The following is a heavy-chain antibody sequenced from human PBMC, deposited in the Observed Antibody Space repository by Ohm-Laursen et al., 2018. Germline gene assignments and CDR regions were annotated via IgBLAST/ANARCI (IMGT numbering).Heavy chain of an antibody. CDR3: AKDYYDSSGYYYTFYYYYYGMDV. D-gene: IGHD3-22*01. Sequence: SLRLSCSASGFTFSSYGMHWVRQAPGKGLEWVAVISYDGSNKYYADSVKGRFTISRDNSKNTLYLQMNSLRAEDTAVYYCAKDYYDSSGYYYTFYYYYYGMDVWGQGTTVTVSS. CDR2: ISYDGSNK. V-gene: IGHV3-30*18. J-gene: IGHJ6*02. CDR1: GFTFSSYG.